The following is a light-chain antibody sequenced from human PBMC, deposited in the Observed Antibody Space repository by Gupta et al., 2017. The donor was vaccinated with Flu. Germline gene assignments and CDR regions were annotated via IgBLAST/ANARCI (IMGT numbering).Light chain of an antibody. V-gene: IGKV3-11*01. CDR3: QQRSNWRYS. CDR1: QSVSSY. J-gene: IGKJ2*03. CDR2: DAS. Sequence: DIVLTQSPAPLSLSPGERATLSCRASQSVSSYLAWYQQKPGQAPRLLIYDASNRATGIPARFSGSGSGTDFTLTISSLEPEDFAVYYCQQRSNWRYSFGQGTKLEIK.